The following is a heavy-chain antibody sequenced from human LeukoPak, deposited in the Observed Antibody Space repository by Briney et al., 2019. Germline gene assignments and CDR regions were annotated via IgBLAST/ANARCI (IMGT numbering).Heavy chain of an antibody. J-gene: IGHJ4*02. V-gene: IGHV4-34*01. CDR2: INHSGST. D-gene: IGHD6-13*01. Sequence: SETLSLTCAVYGGSFSGYYWSWIRQPPGKGLEWIGEINHSGSTNYNPSLKSRVTISVDTSKNQFSLKLSSVTAADTAVYYCARGNPLSGSWFPPDYWGQGTLVTVSS. CDR1: GGSFSGYY. CDR3: ARGNPLSGSWFPPDY.